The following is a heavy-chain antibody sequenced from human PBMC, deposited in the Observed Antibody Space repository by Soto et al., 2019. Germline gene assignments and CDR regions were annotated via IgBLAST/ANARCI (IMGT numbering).Heavy chain of an antibody. Sequence: GESLKISCKGSVYSFTSYWIGWVRQMPGKGLEWMGIIYPGDSDTRYSPSFQGQVTISADKSISTAYLQWSSLKASDTAMYYCARLDDYYDSSGCLDPWGQGTLVTVSS. V-gene: IGHV5-51*01. CDR3: ARLDDYYDSSGCLDP. J-gene: IGHJ5*02. D-gene: IGHD3-22*01. CDR1: VYSFTSYW. CDR2: IYPGDSDT.